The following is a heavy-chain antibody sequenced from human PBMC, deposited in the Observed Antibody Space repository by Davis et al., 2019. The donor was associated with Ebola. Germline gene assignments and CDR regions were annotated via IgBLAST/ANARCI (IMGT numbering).Heavy chain of an antibody. CDR1: GFTFSSYG. D-gene: IGHD2-15*01. CDR3: ARAVVVAANFDY. J-gene: IGHJ4*02. CDR2: IWYDGSNK. V-gene: IGHV3-33*01. Sequence: GGSLRLSCAASGFTFSSYGMHWVRQAPGKGLEWVAVIWYDGSNKYYADSVKGRFTISRDNSKNTLYLQMNSLRAEDTAVYYCARAVVVAANFDYWGQGTLVTVSS.